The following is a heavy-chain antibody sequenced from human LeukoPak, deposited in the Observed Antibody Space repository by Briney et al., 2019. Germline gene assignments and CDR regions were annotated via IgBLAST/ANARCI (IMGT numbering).Heavy chain of an antibody. D-gene: IGHD1-26*01. CDR3: ARVMLGELPDY. CDR1: GFTFDDYA. J-gene: IGHJ4*02. V-gene: IGHV3-9*01. CDR2: ISWNSGSI. Sequence: PGGSLRLSCAASGFTFDDYAMHWVRQAPGKGLEWVSGISWNSGSIGYADSVKGRFTISRDNAKNSLYLQMNSLRAEDTAVYYCARVMLGELPDYWGQGTLVTVSS.